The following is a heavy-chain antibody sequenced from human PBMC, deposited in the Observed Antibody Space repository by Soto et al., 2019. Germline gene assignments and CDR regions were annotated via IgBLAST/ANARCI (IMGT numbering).Heavy chain of an antibody. CDR2: ITWNSGRV. D-gene: IGHD6-6*01. CDR3: ARGLRSEYSNSYFFDY. V-gene: IGHV3-9*01. CDR1: GFTFDDYV. Sequence: GGSLRLSCAASGFTFDDYVMHWVRQAPGKGLEWVSGITWNSGRVNYADSVKGRFTISRDNAKNSLYLQVNSLRAEDTALYYCARGLRSEYSNSYFFDYWGQGTLVTVSS. J-gene: IGHJ4*02.